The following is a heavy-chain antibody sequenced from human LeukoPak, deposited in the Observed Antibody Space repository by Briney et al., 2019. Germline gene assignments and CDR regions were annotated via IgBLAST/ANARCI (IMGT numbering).Heavy chain of an antibody. CDR1: GGSISSYY. J-gene: IGHJ5*02. Sequence: PSETLSLTCTVSGGSISSYYWSWIRQPAGKGLEWIGRIYTSGSTNYNPSLKSQVTMSIDRCKNQFSLKLRSVAAAEKAVYYCARDGEDIAVAGTDWFDPWGQGTLVTVS. D-gene: IGHD6-19*01. CDR2: IYTSGST. CDR3: ARDGEDIAVAGTDWFDP. V-gene: IGHV4-4*07.